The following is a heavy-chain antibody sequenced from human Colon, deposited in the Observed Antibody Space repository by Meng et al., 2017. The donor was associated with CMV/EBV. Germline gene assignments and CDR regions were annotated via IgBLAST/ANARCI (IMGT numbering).Heavy chain of an antibody. J-gene: IGHJ6*02. CDR2: ISSASGSAK. CDR3: ARDPEPTGYYGLDV. V-gene: IGHV3-11*01. D-gene: IGHD1-14*01. Sequence: GGSLRLSCAASGVAFSDYYMSWIRQAPGKGLEWVAYISSASGSAKYYADSVKGRLTISRDNAKNSLYLQMNSLRVEDTAVYYCARDPEPTGYYGLDVWGQGTTVTVSS. CDR1: GVAFSDYY.